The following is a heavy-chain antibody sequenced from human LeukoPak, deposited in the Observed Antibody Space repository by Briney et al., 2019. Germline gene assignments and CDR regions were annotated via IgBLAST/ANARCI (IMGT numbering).Heavy chain of an antibody. D-gene: IGHD1-1*01. CDR3: AKYRGTSAGYYGMDV. Sequence: GRSLRLSCAASGFTFSSYAMHWVRQAPGKGLEWVAVISYDGSNKYYADSVKGRFTISRDNSKNTLYLQMNSLRAEDTAVYYCAKYRGTSAGYYGMDVWGQGTTVTVSS. V-gene: IGHV3-30-3*02. J-gene: IGHJ6*02. CDR2: ISYDGSNK. CDR1: GFTFSSYA.